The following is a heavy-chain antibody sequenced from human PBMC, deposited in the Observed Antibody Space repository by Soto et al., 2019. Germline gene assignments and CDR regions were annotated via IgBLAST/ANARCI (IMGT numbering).Heavy chain of an antibody. Sequence: ASVKVSCKASGYTSTGYFMHWVRQAPGQGLEWMGWINPYSGGADYAQSFQGRVTMTRDTSISTVYMELSRLRFDDTAVYYCARVIRGAYYNSPLDTWGQGTVVTVSS. D-gene: IGHD3-10*01. CDR2: INPYSGGA. CDR3: ARVIRGAYYNSPLDT. CDR1: GYTSTGYF. J-gene: IGHJ5*02. V-gene: IGHV1-2*02.